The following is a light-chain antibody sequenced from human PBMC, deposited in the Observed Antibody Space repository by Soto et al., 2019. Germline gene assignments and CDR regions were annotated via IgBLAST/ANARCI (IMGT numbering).Light chain of an antibody. CDR2: DVT. CDR1: SSDVGGYDY. J-gene: IGLJ1*01. CDR3: CSYAVSLIYV. Sequence: QSALTQPRSVSGSPGQSVTISCTGTSSDVGGYDYVSWYQHHPGKAPKLIIYDVTQRPSGIPDRFSGSKSGNTASLTISGLQADDEADYYCCSYAVSLIYVFGSGTKVTVL. V-gene: IGLV2-11*01.